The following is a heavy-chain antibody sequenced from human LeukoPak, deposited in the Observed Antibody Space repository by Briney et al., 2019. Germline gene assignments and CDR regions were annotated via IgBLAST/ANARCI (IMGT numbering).Heavy chain of an antibody. D-gene: IGHD6-13*01. CDR1: GFTFSSYS. Sequence: GGSLRLSCAASGFTFSSYSMNWVRQAPGKGLEWVSYISSSSSTINYADSVKGRFTISRDNAKNSLYLQMNSLRAEDTAVYYCASSTSWSLGYFQHWGQGTLVTVSS. V-gene: IGHV3-48*04. J-gene: IGHJ1*01. CDR3: ASSTSWSLGYFQH. CDR2: ISSSSSTI.